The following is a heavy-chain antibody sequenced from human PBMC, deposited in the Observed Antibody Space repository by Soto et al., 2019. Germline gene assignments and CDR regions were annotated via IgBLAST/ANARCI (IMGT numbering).Heavy chain of an antibody. J-gene: IGHJ4*02. Sequence: QVQLVESGGGVVQPGRSLRLSCAASGFTFSSYGMHWVRQAPGKGLEWVAVISYDGSNKYYADSVKGRFTISRDNSKNTLYLQMNSLRAEDTAVYYCAKDDPLVSFSYWGQGTLVTVSS. D-gene: IGHD2-2*01. CDR1: GFTFSSYG. CDR3: AKDDPLVSFSY. CDR2: ISYDGSNK. V-gene: IGHV3-30*18.